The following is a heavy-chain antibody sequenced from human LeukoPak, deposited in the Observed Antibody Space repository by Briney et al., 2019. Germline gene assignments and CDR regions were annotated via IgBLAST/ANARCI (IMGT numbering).Heavy chain of an antibody. J-gene: IGHJ4*02. CDR1: GFTFSSYS. V-gene: IGHV3-21*01. Sequence: GGSLRLSCAASGFTFSSYSMNWVRQAPGKGLEWVSSISSSSSYIYYADSVKGRFIISRDNAKNSLYLQMNSLRAEDTAVYYCARVHDYGDPRCFDYWGQGTLVTVSS. CDR2: ISSSSSYI. D-gene: IGHD4-17*01. CDR3: ARVHDYGDPRCFDY.